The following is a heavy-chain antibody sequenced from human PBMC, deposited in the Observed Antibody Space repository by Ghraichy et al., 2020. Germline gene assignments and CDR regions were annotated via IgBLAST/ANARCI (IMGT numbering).Heavy chain of an antibody. J-gene: IGHJ5*02. CDR1: GGSFSGYY. CDR2: INHSGST. V-gene: IGHV4-34*01. CDR3: ARGGRIVVVPAAMHWFDP. D-gene: IGHD2-2*01. Sequence: SQTLSLTCAVYGGSFSGYYWSWIRQPPGKGLEWIGEINHSGSTNYNPSLKSRVTISVDTSKNQFSLKLSSVTAADTAVYYCARGGRIVVVPAAMHWFDPWGQGTLVTVSS.